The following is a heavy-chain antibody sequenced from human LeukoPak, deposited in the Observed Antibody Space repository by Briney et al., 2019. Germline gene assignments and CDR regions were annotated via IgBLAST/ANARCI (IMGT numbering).Heavy chain of an antibody. CDR3: TRDGYNNDY. CDR2: IRSKANSYAT. CDR1: GFTFSGSA. V-gene: IGHV3-73*01. J-gene: IGHJ4*02. Sequence: GGSLRLSCAASGFTFSGSAMHWVRQASGKGLEWVGRIRSKANSYATAYAASVKGRFTTSRDDSKNTAYLQMNSLKTEDTAVYYCTRDGYNNDYWGQGTLVTVSS. D-gene: IGHD5-24*01.